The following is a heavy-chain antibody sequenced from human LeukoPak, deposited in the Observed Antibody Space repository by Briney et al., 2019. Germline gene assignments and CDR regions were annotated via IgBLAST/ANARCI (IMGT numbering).Heavy chain of an antibody. D-gene: IGHD5-18*01. CDR1: GGSISSGGYS. CDR3: ARGIIYSYGGRDAFDI. Sequence: PSQTLSLTCAVSGGSISSGGYSWSWIRQPAGKGLEWIGRIYTSGSTNYNPSLKSRVTISVDTSKNQFSLKLSSVTAADTAVYYCARGIIYSYGGRDAFDIWGQGTMVTVSS. J-gene: IGHJ3*02. CDR2: IYTSGST. V-gene: IGHV4-61*02.